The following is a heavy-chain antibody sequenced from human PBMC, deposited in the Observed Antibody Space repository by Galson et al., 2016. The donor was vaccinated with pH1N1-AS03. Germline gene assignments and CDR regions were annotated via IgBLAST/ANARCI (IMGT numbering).Heavy chain of an antibody. CDR1: GGSITSSNW. J-gene: IGHJ5*01. V-gene: IGHV4/OR15-8*01. D-gene: IGHD5-12*01. Sequence: SETLSLTCDVSGGSITSSNWWNWVRQPPGQGLEWIGEVYHSGTTNYNSSLKSRVTMSVNKSKNQFSLKLNSVTAADTAVYYCARSDGRGDNFGYMRWFDPWGQGTTVTVSS. CDR2: VYHSGTT. CDR3: ARSDGRGDNFGYMRWFDP.